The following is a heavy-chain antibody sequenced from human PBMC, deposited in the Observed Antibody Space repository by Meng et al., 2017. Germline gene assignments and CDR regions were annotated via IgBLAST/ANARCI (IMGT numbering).Heavy chain of an antibody. CDR2: MKSNVDGGTV. J-gene: IGHJ4*01. Sequence: VQLVESGGGFLKPAGSLRLSCAASGFTFSNAWMTWVRQAPGKGLEWLGRMKSNVDGGTVAYAAAVKGRFFISRDDSENTFYLQMNSLKTEDTAVYYCSGHVDYWGHGTLVTVSS. V-gene: IGHV3-15*01. CDR3: SGHVDY. CDR1: GFTFSNAW.